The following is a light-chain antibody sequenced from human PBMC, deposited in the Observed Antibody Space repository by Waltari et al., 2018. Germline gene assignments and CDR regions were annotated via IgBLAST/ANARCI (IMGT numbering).Light chain of an antibody. J-gene: IGLJ3*02. CDR2: DVI. V-gene: IGLV2-14*01. Sequence: QSALTQPASVSGSPGQSITISCTGTSSDVGGFNYVPWYQPHPGKAPKLMIYDVIKRPSGVSNRFSGSKSGNTASLTISGLQAEDEADYYCSSYTSSSTWVFGGGTKLTVL. CDR1: SSDVGGFNY. CDR3: SSYTSSSTWV.